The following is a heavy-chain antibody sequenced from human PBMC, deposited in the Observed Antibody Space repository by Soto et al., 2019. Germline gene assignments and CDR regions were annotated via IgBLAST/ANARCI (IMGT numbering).Heavy chain of an antibody. Sequence: PGGSLRLSCAASGFTFSSYSMNWVRQAPGKGLEWVSSISSSSSYIYYADSVKGRFTISRDNAKNSLYLQMNSLRAEDTAVYYCARDRSSSSWTNYYYYYGMDVWGQGTTVTV. V-gene: IGHV3-21*01. CDR2: ISSSSSYI. D-gene: IGHD6-13*01. CDR1: GFTFSSYS. J-gene: IGHJ6*02. CDR3: ARDRSSSSWTNYYYYYGMDV.